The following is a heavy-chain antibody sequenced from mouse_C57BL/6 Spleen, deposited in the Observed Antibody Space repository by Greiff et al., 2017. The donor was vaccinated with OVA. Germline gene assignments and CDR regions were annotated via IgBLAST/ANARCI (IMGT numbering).Heavy chain of an antibody. CDR1: GYTFTSYG. Sequence: VKLVESGAELARPGASVKLSCKASGYTFTSYGISWVKQRTGQGLEWIGEIYPRSGNTYYNEKFKGKATLTADKSSSTAYMELRSLTSEDSAVYFCARWDYGSSYGDYWGQGTTLTVSS. D-gene: IGHD1-1*01. V-gene: IGHV1-81*01. J-gene: IGHJ2*01. CDR3: ARWDYGSSYGDY. CDR2: IYPRSGNT.